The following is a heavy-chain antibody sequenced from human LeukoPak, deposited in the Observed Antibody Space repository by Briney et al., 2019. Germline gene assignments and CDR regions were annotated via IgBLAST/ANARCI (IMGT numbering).Heavy chain of an antibody. J-gene: IGHJ6*03. V-gene: IGHV1-2*02. CDR1: GYTFTGYY. Sequence: GASVKVSCKASGYTFTGYYMHWVRQAPGQGLEWMGWINPNSGGTNYAQKFQGRVTMTRDTSISTAYMELSRLRSDDTAVYYCATGRYYDFWSGYFPPYYYYMDVWGKGTTVTVSS. D-gene: IGHD3-3*01. CDR3: ATGRYYDFWSGYFPPYYYYMDV. CDR2: INPNSGGT.